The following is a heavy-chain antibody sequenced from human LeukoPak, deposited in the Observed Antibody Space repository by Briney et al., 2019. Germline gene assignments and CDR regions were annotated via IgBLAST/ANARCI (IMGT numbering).Heavy chain of an antibody. CDR2: ISYDGSNK. J-gene: IGHJ3*02. V-gene: IGHV3-30*18. D-gene: IGHD6-19*01. Sequence: GGSLRLSCAASGFTFSSYGMHWVRQAPGKGLEWVAVISYDGSNKYYADSVKGRFTISRDNSKNTLYLQMNSLRAEDTAVYYCAKDWGQQWLVRGGDAFDIWGQGTMVTVSS. CDR3: AKDWGQQWLVRGGDAFDI. CDR1: GFTFSSYG.